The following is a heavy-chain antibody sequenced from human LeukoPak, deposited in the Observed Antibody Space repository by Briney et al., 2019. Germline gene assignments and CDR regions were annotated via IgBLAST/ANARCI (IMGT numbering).Heavy chain of an antibody. Sequence: GASVKVSCKASGYTFTGYYMHWVRQAPGQGLEWMGWINPNSGGTNYAQKFQGRVTMTRDTSISTAYMELSRLRSDDTAVYYCARGKIQLWLVNGYFDYWGQGTLVTVSS. D-gene: IGHD5-18*01. J-gene: IGHJ4*02. V-gene: IGHV1-2*02. CDR2: INPNSGGT. CDR3: ARGKIQLWLVNGYFDY. CDR1: GYTFTGYY.